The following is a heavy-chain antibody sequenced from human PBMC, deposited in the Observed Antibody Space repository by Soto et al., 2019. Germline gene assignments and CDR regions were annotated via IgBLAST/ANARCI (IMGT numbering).Heavy chain of an antibody. Sequence: GGSLRLSCAASGFTFSSYAMSWVRQAPGKGLEWVSTIIGSGGSTYYADSVKGRLTISRDNSKNTRYLQMNSLTAEDTAIYYCAKGGGLAYYYYMDVWGKGTTVTVSS. D-gene: IGHD6-25*01. CDR1: GFTFSSYA. CDR2: IIGSGGST. J-gene: IGHJ6*03. V-gene: IGHV3-23*01. CDR3: AKGGGLAYYYYMDV.